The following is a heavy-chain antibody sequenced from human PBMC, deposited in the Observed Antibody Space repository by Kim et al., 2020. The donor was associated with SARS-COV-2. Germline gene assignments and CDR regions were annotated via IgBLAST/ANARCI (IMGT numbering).Heavy chain of an antibody. CDR1: GDSTSSDY. J-gene: IGHJ4*02. D-gene: IGHD2-15*01. Sequence: SETLSLTCTVSGDSTSSDYWSWIRQPAGKGLEWIGRIFVSGSTNYNPSLKSRVTMSLDTSENQFSLKLNSVTAADTALYYCARGRVGAAYFDYWGQGTLVTVSS. CDR3: ARGRVGAAYFDY. V-gene: IGHV4-4*07. CDR2: IFVSGST.